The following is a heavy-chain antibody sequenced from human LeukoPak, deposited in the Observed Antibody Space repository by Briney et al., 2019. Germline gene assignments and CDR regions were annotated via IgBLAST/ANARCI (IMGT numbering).Heavy chain of an antibody. J-gene: IGHJ4*02. V-gene: IGHV3-7*02. D-gene: IGHD3-10*01. CDR1: GFTFSRYW. CDR3: AASITMFDY. CDR2: IKEDGTVK. Sequence: GGSLRLSCAASGFTFSRYWMSWVRQAPGKGLEWVANIKEDGTVKYYVESVRGRFTVSRDNARNSLYLQMNGLRAEDTAVYYCAASITMFDYWGQGTLVTVSS.